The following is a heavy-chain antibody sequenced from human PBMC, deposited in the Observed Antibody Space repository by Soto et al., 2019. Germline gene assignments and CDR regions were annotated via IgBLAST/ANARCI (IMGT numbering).Heavy chain of an antibody. CDR1: GFFFSSYT. CDR2: FSATSENT. Sequence: EVQLLESGGGLVQPGGALRLSCVGSGFFFSSYTMTWVRQAPGKGLEWVSSFSATSENTYYADSVRGRFTISKDNSKNPLFLQINSLTAEYTAMYYCAKARDQQWVRLPFDYWGQGILVIVSS. V-gene: IGHV3-23*01. D-gene: IGHD6-19*01. CDR3: AKARDQQWVRLPFDY. J-gene: IGHJ4*02.